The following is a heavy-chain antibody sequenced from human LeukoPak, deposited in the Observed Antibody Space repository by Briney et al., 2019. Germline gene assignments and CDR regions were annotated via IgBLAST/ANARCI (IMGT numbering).Heavy chain of an antibody. Sequence: GGSLRLSCAASGFTFSSYSMNWVRQAPGKGLEWVSSISSSSSYIYYADSVRGRFTISRDNAKNSLYLQMNSLRAEDTAVYYCARDRGGWFDPWGQGTLVTVSS. D-gene: IGHD5-12*01. J-gene: IGHJ5*02. CDR3: ARDRGGWFDP. V-gene: IGHV3-21*01. CDR2: ISSSSSYI. CDR1: GFTFSSYS.